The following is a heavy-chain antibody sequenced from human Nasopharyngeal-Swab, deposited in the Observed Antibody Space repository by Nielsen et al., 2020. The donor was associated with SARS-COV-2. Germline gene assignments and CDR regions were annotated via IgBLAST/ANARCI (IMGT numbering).Heavy chain of an antibody. CDR3: ARARGAYGDYYYYYYTDV. J-gene: IGHJ6*03. CDR2: TYYRSKWYN. V-gene: IGHV6-1*01. D-gene: IGHD4-17*01. Sequence: SETLSLTCAISGDSVSISSAAWNWIRQSPSIGLEWLGRTYYRSKWYNDYAVSVKSRITINPDTSKNQFSLHLNSVTPEDTAVYYCARARGAYGDYYYYYYTDVWGKGTTVTVSS. CDR1: GDSVSISSAA.